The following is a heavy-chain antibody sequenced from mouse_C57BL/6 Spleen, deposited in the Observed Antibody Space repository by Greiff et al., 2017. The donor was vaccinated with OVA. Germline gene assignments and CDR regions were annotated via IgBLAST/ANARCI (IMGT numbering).Heavy chain of an antibody. J-gene: IGHJ1*03. CDR3: ARGAYYGSSSWYFDV. V-gene: IGHV1-81*01. CDR2: IYPRSGNT. D-gene: IGHD1-1*01. Sequence: VKLMESGAELARPGASVKLSCKASGYTFTSYGISWVKQRTGQGLEWIGEIYPRSGNTYYNEKFKGKATLTADKSSSTAYMELRSLTSEDSAVYFCARGAYYGSSSWYFDVWGTGTTVTVSS. CDR1: GYTFTSYG.